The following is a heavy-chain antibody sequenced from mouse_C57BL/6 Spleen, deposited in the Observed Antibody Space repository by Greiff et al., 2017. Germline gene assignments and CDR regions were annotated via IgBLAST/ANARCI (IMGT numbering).Heavy chain of an antibody. V-gene: IGHV1-82*01. D-gene: IGHD4-1*01. CDR3: ARAWGYAMDY. J-gene: IGHJ4*01. CDR2: IYPGDGDT. CDR1: GYAFSSSW. Sequence: QVQLKESGPELVKPGASVKISCKASGYAFSSSWMNWVKQRPGKGLEWIGRIYPGDGDTNYNGKFKGKATLTADKSSSTAYMQLSSLTSEDSAVYFCARAWGYAMDYWGQGTSVTGSS.